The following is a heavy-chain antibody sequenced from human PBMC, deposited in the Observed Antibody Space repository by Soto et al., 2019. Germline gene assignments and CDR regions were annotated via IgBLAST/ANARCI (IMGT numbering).Heavy chain of an antibody. V-gene: IGHV1-18*01. Sequence: ASVMVSCKASGYTFTSYGISWVRQAPGQGLEWMGWISAYNGNTNYAQKLQGRVTMTTDTSTSTAYMELRSLRSDDTAVYYCATRDDSSGYYLSGAFDIWGQGTMVTVSS. CDR2: ISAYNGNT. J-gene: IGHJ3*02. CDR1: GYTFTSYG. D-gene: IGHD3-22*01. CDR3: ATRDDSSGYYLSGAFDI.